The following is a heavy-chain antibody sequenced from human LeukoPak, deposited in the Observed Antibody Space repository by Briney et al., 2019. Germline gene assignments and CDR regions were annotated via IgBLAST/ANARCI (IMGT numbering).Heavy chain of an antibody. J-gene: IGHJ4*02. D-gene: IGHD3-16*01. V-gene: IGHV3-21*01. CDR3: ARDRRGPFDY. Sequence: GGSLRLSCEVSGITFETYAMNWVRQAPGKGLEWVSSISSSSSYIYYADSVKGRFTISRDNAKNSLYLQMNSLRAEDTAVYYCARDRRGPFDYWGQGTLVTVSS. CDR1: GITFETYA. CDR2: ISSSSSYI.